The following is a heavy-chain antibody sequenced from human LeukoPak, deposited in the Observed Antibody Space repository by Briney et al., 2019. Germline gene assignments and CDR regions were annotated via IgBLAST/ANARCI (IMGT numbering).Heavy chain of an antibody. D-gene: IGHD6-19*01. CDR2: IYYSGST. V-gene: IGHV4-30-4*01. J-gene: IGHJ5*02. CDR1: GGSISSGDYY. CDR3: ARKQYSSGWYPWFDP. Sequence: PSQTLSLTCTVSGGSISSGDYYWSWIRQPPGKGLEWIGYIYYSGSTYYNPSLKSRVTISVDTSKNQFSLKLSSVTAADTAVYYCARKQYSSGWYPWFDPWGQGTLVTVSS.